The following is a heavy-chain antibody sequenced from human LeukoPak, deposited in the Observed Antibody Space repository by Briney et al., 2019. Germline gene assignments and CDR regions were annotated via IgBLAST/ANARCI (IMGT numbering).Heavy chain of an antibody. CDR1: GFAFSSYW. CDR2: ISGSGGST. Sequence: GGSLRLSCAASGFAFSSYWMSWVRQAPGKGLEWVSAISGSGGSTYYADSVKGRFTISRDNSKNTLYLQMNSLRAEDTAVYYCAKDSTMVRVRVDYWGQGTLVTVSS. V-gene: IGHV3-23*01. D-gene: IGHD3-10*01. CDR3: AKDSTMVRVRVDY. J-gene: IGHJ4*02.